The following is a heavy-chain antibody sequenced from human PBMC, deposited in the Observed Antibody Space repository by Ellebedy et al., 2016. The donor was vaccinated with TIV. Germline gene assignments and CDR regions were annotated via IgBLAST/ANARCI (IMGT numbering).Heavy chain of an antibody. J-gene: IGHJ4*02. V-gene: IGHV4-30-2*01. Sequence: SETLSLXXAVSGGSISSGGYSWSWIRQPPGKGLEWIGYIYHSGSTYYNPSLKSRVTISVDRSKNQFSLKLSSVTAADTAVYYCARALSPSHEGFGIDYWGQGTLVTVSS. D-gene: IGHD3-10*01. CDR1: GGSISSGGYS. CDR2: IYHSGST. CDR3: ARALSPSHEGFGIDY.